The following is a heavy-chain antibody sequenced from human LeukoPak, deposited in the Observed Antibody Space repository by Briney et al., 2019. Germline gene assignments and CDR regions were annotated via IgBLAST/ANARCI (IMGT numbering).Heavy chain of an antibody. CDR3: ARRQVVGGNYYGIDV. D-gene: IGHD2-15*01. V-gene: IGHV3-48*01. Sequence: GGSLRLSCTASGFTFSTYNMNWVRQAPGKGLEWVSYISSSSSVIYYAASVRGRFTISRDNAKNSLYLQMNSLRAEDTAVYYCARRQVVGGNYYGIDVWGQGTTVTVSS. J-gene: IGHJ6*02. CDR1: GFTFSTYN. CDR2: ISSSSSVI.